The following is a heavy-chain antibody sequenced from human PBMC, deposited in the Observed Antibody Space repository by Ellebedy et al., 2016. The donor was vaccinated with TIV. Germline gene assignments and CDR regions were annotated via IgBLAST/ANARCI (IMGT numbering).Heavy chain of an antibody. V-gene: IGHV1-46*04. CDR3: ARDGGVVVPAAMGGDYYYGMDV. D-gene: IGHD2-2*01. J-gene: IGHJ6*02. CDR2: INPSGGST. Sequence: AASVKVSCKASGYTFTSYYMHWVRQAPGQGLEWMGIINPSGGSTSYAQKLQGRVTMTRDTSTSTVYMELSSLRSEDTAVYYCARDGGVVVPAAMGGDYYYGMDVWGQGTTVTVSS. CDR1: GYTFTSYY.